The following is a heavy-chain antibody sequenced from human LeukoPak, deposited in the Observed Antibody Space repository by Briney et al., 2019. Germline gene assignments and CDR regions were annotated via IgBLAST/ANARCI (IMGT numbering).Heavy chain of an antibody. J-gene: IGHJ5*02. Sequence: ASVKVSCKASGYTFTSYGISWVRQAPGQGLEWMGWISAYNGNTNYAQKLQGRVTMTTDTSTSTAYMELRSLRSDDTAVYYCARAANLRFLEWLPFDHWGQGTLVTVSS. CDR1: GYTFTSYG. CDR2: ISAYNGNT. CDR3: ARAANLRFLEWLPFDH. V-gene: IGHV1-18*01. D-gene: IGHD3-3*01.